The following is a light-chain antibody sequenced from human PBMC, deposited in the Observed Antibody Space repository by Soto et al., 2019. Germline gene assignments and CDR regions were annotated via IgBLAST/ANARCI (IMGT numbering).Light chain of an antibody. V-gene: IGLV2-14*03. Sequence: QSVLTQPASVSGSPGQSITISCTGTSSDVGGYNSVSWYQHHPGKAPKLMIFDVSDRPSGVSSRFSGSKSGNTASLTISGLQAEDEADYYCSSYTTSSTPQYVFGPGTKLT. CDR2: DVS. J-gene: IGLJ1*01. CDR1: SSDVGGYNS. CDR3: SSYTTSSTPQYV.